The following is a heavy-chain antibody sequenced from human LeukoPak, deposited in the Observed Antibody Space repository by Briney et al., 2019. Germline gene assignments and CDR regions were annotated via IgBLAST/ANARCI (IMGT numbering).Heavy chain of an antibody. D-gene: IGHD6-19*01. V-gene: IGHV4-31*03. CDR1: GGSISIGGYY. CDR2: IYYSGST. Sequence: SQTLSLTCTVSGGSISIGGYYWSWIRQHPGKGLEWIGYIYYSGSTYYNPSLKSRVTISVDTSKNQFSLKLSSVTAADTAVYYCARSTDNRYSSGWYSSDYYYGMDVWGQGTTVTVSS. CDR3: ARSTDNRYSSGWYSSDYYYGMDV. J-gene: IGHJ6*02.